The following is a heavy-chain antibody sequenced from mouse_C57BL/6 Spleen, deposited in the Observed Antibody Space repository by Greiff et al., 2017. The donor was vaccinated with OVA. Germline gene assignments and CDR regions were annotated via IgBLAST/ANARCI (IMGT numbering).Heavy chain of an antibody. Sequence: QVQLKQPGAELVKPGASVKLSCKASGYTFTSYWMHWVKQRPGQGLEWIGMIHPNSGSTNYNEKFKSKATLTVDKPSSTAYMQLSSLTSEDSAVYYCARWILPYYGSSGDYFDYWGQGTTLTVSS. CDR3: ARWILPYYGSSGDYFDY. J-gene: IGHJ2*01. CDR2: IHPNSGST. D-gene: IGHD1-1*01. V-gene: IGHV1-64*01. CDR1: GYTFTSYW.